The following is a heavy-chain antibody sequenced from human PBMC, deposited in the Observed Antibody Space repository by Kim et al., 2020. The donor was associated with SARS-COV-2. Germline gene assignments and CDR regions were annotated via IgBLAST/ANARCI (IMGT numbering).Heavy chain of an antibody. CDR2: INPNTGDT. J-gene: IGHJ5*02. CDR1: GYTLTGYY. D-gene: IGHD3-10*01. CDR3: ARDRDMLRGASTKFNWFAP. Sequence: ASVTVSCKASGYTLTGYYLHWVRQAPGQGLEWMGRINPNTGDTNYAQKFQGRVTMNRDTSINTAYMDLRRLTSDDTALYYCARDRDMLRGASTKFNWFAPWCQGTLVTVSS. V-gene: IGHV1-2*06.